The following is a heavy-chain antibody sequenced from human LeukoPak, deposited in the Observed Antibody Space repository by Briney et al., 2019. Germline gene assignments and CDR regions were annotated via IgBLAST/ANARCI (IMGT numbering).Heavy chain of an antibody. J-gene: IGHJ3*02. CDR1: GYIFSRYG. V-gene: IGHV1-18*01. CDR3: ARDGPLWFGELLGGFDM. Sequence: ASVKVSCKASGYIFSRYGFSWVRQAPGQGLEWMGWISGHNGDTNYAQKFKGRVTMTTDTSTRTAYMELKSLTSDDTAVYYCARDGPLWFGELLGGFDMWGQGTVVTVSP. D-gene: IGHD3-10*01. CDR2: ISGHNGDT.